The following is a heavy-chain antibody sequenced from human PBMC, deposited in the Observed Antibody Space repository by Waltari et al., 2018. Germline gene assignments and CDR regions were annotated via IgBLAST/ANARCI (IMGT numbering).Heavy chain of an antibody. V-gene: IGHV3-23*03. CDR2: IYSGGSST. D-gene: IGHD2-8*02. J-gene: IGHJ4*02. CDR1: GFTFSSYA. CDR3: AKGYWPYFDY. Sequence: EVQLLESGGGLVQPGGSLRLSCAASGFTFSSYAMSWVRQAPGKGLEWVSVIYSGGSSTYYADSVKGRFTISRDNSKNTLYLQMNSLRAEDTAVYYCAKGYWPYFDYWGQGTLVTVSS.